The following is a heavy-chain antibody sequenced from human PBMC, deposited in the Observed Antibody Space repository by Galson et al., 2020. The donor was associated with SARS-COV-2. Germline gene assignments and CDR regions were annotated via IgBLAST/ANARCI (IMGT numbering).Heavy chain of an antibody. D-gene: IGHD3-9*01. Sequence: SQTLSLPCTVSGGSISSSSYYWGWIRQPPGKGLEWIGSIYYSGSTYYNPSLKSRVTISVDTSKNQFSLKLSSVTAADTAVYYCARRSDYDILTDAFDIWGQGTMVTVSS. J-gene: IGHJ3*02. CDR3: ARRSDYDILTDAFDI. CDR1: GGSISSSSYY. V-gene: IGHV4-39*01. CDR2: IYYSGST.